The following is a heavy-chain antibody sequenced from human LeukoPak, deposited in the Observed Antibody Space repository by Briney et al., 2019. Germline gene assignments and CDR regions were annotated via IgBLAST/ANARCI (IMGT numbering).Heavy chain of an antibody. V-gene: IGHV3-30*04. J-gene: IGHJ6*04. CDR1: GFTFSSYA. CDR2: ISYDGSNK. D-gene: IGHD5-12*01. CDR3: ARDHRPGYRCYGGGMGV. Sequence: GGSLRLSCAASGFTFSSYAMHWVRQAPGKGLEWVAVISYDGSNKYYADSVKGRFTISRDNSKNTLYLQMNSLRAEDTAVYYCARDHRPGYRCYGGGMGVWGKGTTVTVSS.